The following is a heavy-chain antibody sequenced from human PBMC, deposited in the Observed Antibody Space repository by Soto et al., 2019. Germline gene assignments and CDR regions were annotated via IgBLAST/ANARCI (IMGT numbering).Heavy chain of an antibody. CDR3: AGNYYDSSGYYFDWFDP. J-gene: IGHJ5*02. D-gene: IGHD3-22*01. CDR2: ISYDGRNK. V-gene: IGHV3-30*03. CDR1: GVTFSSYG. Sequence: PGGSLRLSCTAPGVTFSSYGIHWVSQAPGKGLEWVAVISYDGRNKYYADSVKGRFTISRDNSKNTLYLEMNSLRAEDTAVYYCAGNYYDSSGYYFDWFDPWGQGTLFTVS.